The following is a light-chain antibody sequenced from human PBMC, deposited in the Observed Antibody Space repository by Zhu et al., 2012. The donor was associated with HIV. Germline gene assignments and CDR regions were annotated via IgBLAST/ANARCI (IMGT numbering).Light chain of an antibody. CDR2: GAF. CDR3: QQYSDWPLT. V-gene: IGKV3-15*01. CDR1: HSVSST. Sequence: EILLTQSPGTLSLSPGERATLSCRASHSVSSTLAWYQQKPGQAPRLLIYGAFTRATGIPARFSGRGSGTEFTLTISSLQSEDFAVYYCQQYSDWPLTFGGGTKVGIK. J-gene: IGKJ4*01.